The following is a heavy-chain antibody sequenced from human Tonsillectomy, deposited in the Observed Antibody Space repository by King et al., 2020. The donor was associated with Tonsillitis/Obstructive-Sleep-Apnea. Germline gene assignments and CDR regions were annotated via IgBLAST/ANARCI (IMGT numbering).Heavy chain of an antibody. Sequence: HVQLQQWGAGLLKPSETLSLTCAVYGGSFSGYYWSWIRQPPGKGLEWIGEINHSGSTNYNPSLKSRVTISVDTSKNQFSLKLSSVTAADTAVYYCARSGSPPTVTTPNPDYWGQGTLVTVSS. D-gene: IGHD4-11*01. CDR3: ARSGSPPTVTTPNPDY. J-gene: IGHJ4*02. V-gene: IGHV4-34*01. CDR1: GGSFSGYY. CDR2: INHSGST.